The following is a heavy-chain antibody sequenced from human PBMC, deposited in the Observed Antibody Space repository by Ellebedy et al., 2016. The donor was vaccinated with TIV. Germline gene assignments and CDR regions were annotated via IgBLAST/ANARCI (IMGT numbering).Heavy chain of an antibody. CDR2: INNNGDST. J-gene: IGHJ4*02. D-gene: IGHD3-9*01. CDR3: AREDDILTGQLDY. Sequence: GESLKISCEASGFTFSSFAMSWVRQTPGKGLEWVSVINNNGDSTYYADSMKGRFTISRDNSKNTLLLQMNSLGAGDTAVYDCAREDDILTGQLDYWGQGTLVTVSS. CDR1: GFTFSSFA. V-gene: IGHV3-23*01.